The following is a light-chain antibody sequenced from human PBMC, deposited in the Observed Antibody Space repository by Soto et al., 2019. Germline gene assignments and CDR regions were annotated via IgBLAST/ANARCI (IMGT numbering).Light chain of an antibody. J-gene: IGKJ2*01. Sequence: ETVLTQSPGTLSLSPGETATLSCRASQSVTSSYLAWYQQKPGQAPSLLIYATSNRATGVPDRFSGSGSGTDFTLTISRLEPEDFAVYYCQHYDSPLYTFGQVTKLEVK. CDR3: QHYDSPLYT. CDR2: ATS. V-gene: IGKV3-20*01. CDR1: QSVTSSY.